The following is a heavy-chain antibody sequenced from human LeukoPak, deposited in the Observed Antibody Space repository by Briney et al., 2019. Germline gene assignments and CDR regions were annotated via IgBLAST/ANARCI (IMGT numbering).Heavy chain of an antibody. Sequence: RASVKISCKASGYTFTNYWIGWVRQMPGKGLEWMGIIYPSDSDTTYSPSFQGQVTISADKSISTAYLQWSSLKASDTAMYYCARRELGILYYFDYWGQGTLVTVSS. CDR3: ARRELGILYYFDY. D-gene: IGHD7-27*01. CDR2: IYPSDSDT. CDR1: GYTFTNYW. J-gene: IGHJ4*02. V-gene: IGHV5-51*01.